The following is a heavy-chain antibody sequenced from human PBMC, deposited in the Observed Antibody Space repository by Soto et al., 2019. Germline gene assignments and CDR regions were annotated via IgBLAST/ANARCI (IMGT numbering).Heavy chain of an antibody. D-gene: IGHD3-22*01. J-gene: IGHJ5*02. V-gene: IGHV1-69*01. Sequence: QVQLVQSGAEVKKPGSSMKVSCKASGGTFNSYDINWVRQAPGQGLEWMGGIIPIVETPMYAQKFQGRVTITADESTNTVYMELSSLRAEDTAMYYCERLSRPNYYDTSGFFTGNWFDPWGQGTLVTVSS. CDR2: IIPIVETP. CDR1: GGTFNSYD. CDR3: ERLSRPNYYDTSGFFTGNWFDP.